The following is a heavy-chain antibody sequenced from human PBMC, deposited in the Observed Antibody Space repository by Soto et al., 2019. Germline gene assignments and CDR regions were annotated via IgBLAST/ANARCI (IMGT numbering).Heavy chain of an antibody. D-gene: IGHD5-12*01. J-gene: IGHJ6*02. CDR3: AREGVAPYYYYGMDV. CDR2: MNPNNGNT. V-gene: IGHV1-8*01. CDR1: AYTFTSYD. Sequence: GASVKVSCKAAAYTFTSYDINWVRQATGQDFEWMGWMNPNNGNTAYAQKFQGRVTMTRDTSKSTAFMELSSLTSEDTAVYYCAREGVAPYYYYGMDVWGQGTPVTVSS.